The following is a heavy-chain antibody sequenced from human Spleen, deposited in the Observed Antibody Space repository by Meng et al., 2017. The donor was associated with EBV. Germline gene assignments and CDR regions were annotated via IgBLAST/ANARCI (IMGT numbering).Heavy chain of an antibody. D-gene: IGHD3-10*02. CDR2: IYHDGSA. J-gene: IGHJ5*02. Sequence: QLKESGSGLVNPSETLSLTCDVSGGSITTGGYSWSWIRQPPGKGLEWIGYIYHDGSAYYNPSLRSRVTISEDRSKNQFSLKLSSVTAADTAVYYCARGGQYYYVNWFDPWGQGTLVTVSS. V-gene: IGHV4-30-2*01. CDR3: ARGGQYYYVNWFDP. CDR1: GGSITTGGYS.